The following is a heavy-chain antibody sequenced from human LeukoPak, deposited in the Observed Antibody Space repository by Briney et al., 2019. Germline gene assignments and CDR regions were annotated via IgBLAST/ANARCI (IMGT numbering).Heavy chain of an antibody. V-gene: IGHV4-34*01. CDR3: ARLWFGELEGNY. CDR1: GGSFSGYF. D-gene: IGHD3-10*01. Sequence: SETLSLTCAVYGGSFSGYFWSWIRQPPGKGLEWIGEINRGGSTNYNPSLKSRVTISVDTSKNQFSLKLSSVTAADTAVYYCARLWFGELEGNYWGQGTLVTVSS. CDR2: INRGGST. J-gene: IGHJ4*02.